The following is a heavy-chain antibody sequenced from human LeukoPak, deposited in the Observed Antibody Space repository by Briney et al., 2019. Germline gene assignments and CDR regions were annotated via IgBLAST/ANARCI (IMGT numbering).Heavy chain of an antibody. CDR3: ARSSDYSTFDY. CDR2: IYYSGST. J-gene: IGHJ4*02. V-gene: IGHV4-30-4*01. D-gene: IGHD4-11*01. CDR1: GGSLSSGDYY. Sequence: SETLSLTCTVSGGSLSSGDYYWRWLRQPPGTGLEWIGYIYYSGSTYYNPSLKSRVTISVDTSKNQFSLKLSSVTAADTAVYYCARSSDYSTFDYWGQGTLVTVSS.